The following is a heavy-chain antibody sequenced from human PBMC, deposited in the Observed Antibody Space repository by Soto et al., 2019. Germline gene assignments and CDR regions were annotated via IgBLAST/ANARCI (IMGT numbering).Heavy chain of an antibody. CDR3: ATRAEYYYDSSGYYYYNY. V-gene: IGHV1-69*06. J-gene: IGHJ4*02. CDR1: GGTFSSYA. Sequence: SVKVSCKASGGTFSSYAISWVRQAPGQGLEWMGGIIPIFGTANYAQKFQGRVTITADKSTSTAYMELSSLRSEDTAVYYCATRAEYYYDSSGYYYYNYWGQGTLVTVSS. D-gene: IGHD3-22*01. CDR2: IIPIFGTA.